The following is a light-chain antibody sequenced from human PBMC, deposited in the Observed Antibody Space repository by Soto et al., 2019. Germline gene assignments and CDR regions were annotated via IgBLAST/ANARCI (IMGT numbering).Light chain of an antibody. V-gene: IGLV4-60*03. CDR1: SGHGTYV. Sequence: QPVLTQSSSASASLGSSVKLACTLSSGHGTYVIAWHQQQPGKAPRFLMNLEGSGSYNKGTGVPDRFSGSSSGADRYLTISNLQSEDEAEYYCETWDSKNVVFGGGTQLTVL. CDR3: ETWDSKNVV. CDR2: LEGSGSY. J-gene: IGLJ2*01.